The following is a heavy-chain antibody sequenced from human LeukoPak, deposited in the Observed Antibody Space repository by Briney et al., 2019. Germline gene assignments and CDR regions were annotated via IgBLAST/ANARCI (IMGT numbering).Heavy chain of an antibody. D-gene: IGHD3-22*01. CDR3: ARDQTYYYDSSGPTDY. J-gene: IGHJ4*02. CDR2: ISSSSSTI. CDR1: GFTFSSYS. Sequence: PGGSLRLSCAASGFTFSSYSMNWVRQAPGKGLEWVSYISSSSSTIYYADSVKGRFTISRDNAKNSLYLQMNSLRAEDTAVYYCARDQTYYYDSSGPTDYWGQGTLVTVSS. V-gene: IGHV3-48*04.